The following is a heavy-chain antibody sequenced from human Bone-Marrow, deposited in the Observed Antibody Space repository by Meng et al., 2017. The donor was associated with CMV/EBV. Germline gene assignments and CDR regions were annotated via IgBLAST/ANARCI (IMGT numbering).Heavy chain of an antibody. V-gene: IGHV3-74*01. J-gene: IGHJ6*02. CDR2: INSDGSST. Sequence: GGSLRLSCAASGFTFSSYWMHWVRQAPGKGLVWVSRINSDGSSTSYADSVKGRFTISRDNAKNSLYLQMNSLRAEDTAVYYCARAPGSSSGWGYYYYGMDVWGQGTTVTVSS. CDR1: GFTFSSYW. CDR3: ARAPGSSSGWGYYYYGMDV. D-gene: IGHD6-6*01.